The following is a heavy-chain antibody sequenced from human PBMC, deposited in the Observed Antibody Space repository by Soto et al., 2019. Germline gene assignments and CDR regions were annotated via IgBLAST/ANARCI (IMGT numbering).Heavy chain of an antibody. D-gene: IGHD7-27*01. Sequence: EVQLVESGGGLVQPGGSLRLSCVASGFTFSRYGMNWVRQAPGKGLEWVSYISSTSTTIYYADSVKGRFTISRDNAKDSLCLQVNSLRDDDSAVYYCARPNWGFDYWGQGTLVTVSS. CDR3: ARPNWGFDY. V-gene: IGHV3-48*02. CDR2: ISSTSTTI. CDR1: GFTFSRYG. J-gene: IGHJ4*02.